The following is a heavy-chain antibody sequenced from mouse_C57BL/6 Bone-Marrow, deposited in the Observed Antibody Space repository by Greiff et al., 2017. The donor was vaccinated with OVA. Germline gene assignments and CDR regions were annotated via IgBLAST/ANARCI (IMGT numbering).Heavy chain of an antibody. CDR1: GFSFNTYA. D-gene: IGHD1-1*01. Sequence: DVHLVESGGGLVQPKGSLKLSCAASGFSFNTYAMNWVRQAPGKGLEWVARIRSKSNNYATYYADSVKDRFTISRDDSESMLYLQMNNLKTEDTAMYYCVRHGDYYGSSPWFAYWGQGTLVTVSA. J-gene: IGHJ3*01. CDR2: IRSKSNNYAT. V-gene: IGHV10-1*01. CDR3: VRHGDYYGSSPWFAY.